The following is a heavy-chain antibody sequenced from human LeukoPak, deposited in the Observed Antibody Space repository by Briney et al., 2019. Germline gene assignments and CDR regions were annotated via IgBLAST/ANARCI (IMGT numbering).Heavy chain of an antibody. D-gene: IGHD1-26*01. CDR2: IIPIFGTA. J-gene: IGHJ4*02. CDR1: GYTFTSYG. Sequence: ASVKVSCKASGYTFTSYGISWVRQAPGQGLEWMGGIIPIFGTANYAQKFQGRVTITADKSTSTAYMELSSLRSEDTAVYYCAREEGYSGSYYGSPGKYYFDYWGQGTLVTVSS. CDR3: AREEGYSGSYYGSPGKYYFDY. V-gene: IGHV1-69*06.